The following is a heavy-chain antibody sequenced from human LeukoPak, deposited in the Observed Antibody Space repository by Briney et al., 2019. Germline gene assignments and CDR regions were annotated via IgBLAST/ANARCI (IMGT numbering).Heavy chain of an antibody. CDR2: IKSKTDGGTT. V-gene: IGHV3-15*01. J-gene: IGHJ3*02. CDR1: GFTFSNAW. CDR3: TTSLITIFGVVKYAFDI. D-gene: IGHD3-3*01. Sequence: PGGSLRLSCAASGFTFSNAWMSWVRQAPGKGLEWVGRIKSKTDGGTTDYAAPVKGRFTISRDDSKNTLYLQMNSLKTEDTAVYYCTTSLITIFGVVKYAFDIWGQGTMVTVSS.